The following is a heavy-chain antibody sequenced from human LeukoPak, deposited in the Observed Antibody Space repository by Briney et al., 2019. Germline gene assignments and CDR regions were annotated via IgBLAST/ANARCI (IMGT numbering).Heavy chain of an antibody. D-gene: IGHD3-22*01. CDR2: IKQDGTEK. V-gene: IGHV3-7*04. CDR3: TRARSGYYWDPNYDY. CDR1: GFTFSSYW. J-gene: IGHJ4*02. Sequence: GGSLRLSCAASGFTFSSYWLSWVRQAPGKGLEWVASIKQDGTEKHYVASVKGRFTISRDNAKKLVYLQMNSLTAEDTAVYYCTRARSGYYWDPNYDYWGQGTLVTVSS.